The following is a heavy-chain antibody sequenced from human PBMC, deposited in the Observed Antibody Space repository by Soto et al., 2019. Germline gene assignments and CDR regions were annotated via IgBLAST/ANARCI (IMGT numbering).Heavy chain of an antibody. Sequence: QVLLEQSGAEVKNPGASVKVSCKASGYTFTSYGISWVRQAPGQGLELMGWINGYNGDTKYAQKFQGRVTMTTDTSTSTAYIELSSLRSDDTAVYYCALDSSYRFDYWGQGTLVTVSS. V-gene: IGHV1-18*01. J-gene: IGHJ4*02. D-gene: IGHD3-22*01. CDR3: ALDSSYRFDY. CDR1: GYTFTSYG. CDR2: INGYNGDT.